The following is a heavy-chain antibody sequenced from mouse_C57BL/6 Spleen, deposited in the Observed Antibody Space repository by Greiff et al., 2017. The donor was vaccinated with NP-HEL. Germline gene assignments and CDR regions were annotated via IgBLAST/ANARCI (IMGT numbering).Heavy chain of an antibody. CDR3: ARQDDYDGNWYFDV. V-gene: IGHV1-82*01. J-gene: IGHJ1*03. Sequence: VQLKESGPELVKPGASVKISCKASGYAFSSSWMNWVKQRPGKGLEWIGRIYPGDGDTNYNGKLKGKATLTADKSSSTAYMQISSLTSEDSAVYFCARQDDYDGNWYFDVWGTGTTVTVSS. CDR2: IYPGDGDT. CDR1: GYAFSSSW. D-gene: IGHD2-4*01.